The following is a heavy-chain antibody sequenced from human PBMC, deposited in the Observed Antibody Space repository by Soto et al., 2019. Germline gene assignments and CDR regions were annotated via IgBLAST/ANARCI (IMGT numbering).Heavy chain of an antibody. J-gene: IGHJ5*02. CDR1: GGSISSYY. CDR3: ARAVAAGWFDP. Sequence: PSETLSLTCTVSGGSISSYYWIWIRQPPGKGLEWIGYIYYSGSTNYNPSLKSRVTISVDTSKNQFSLKLSSVTAADTAVYYCARAVAAGWFDPWGQGTLVTVSS. CDR2: IYYSGST. D-gene: IGHD6-13*01. V-gene: IGHV4-59*01.